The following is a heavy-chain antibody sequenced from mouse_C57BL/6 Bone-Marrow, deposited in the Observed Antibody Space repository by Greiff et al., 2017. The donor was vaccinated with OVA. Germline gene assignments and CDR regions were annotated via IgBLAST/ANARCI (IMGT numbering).Heavy chain of an antibody. CDR1: GYTFTSYS. CDR3: ASHDGYNYAMDY. D-gene: IGHD2-3*01. CDR2: IDPSDSET. V-gene: IGHV1-52*01. Sequence: QVQLQQPGAELVRPGSSVKLSCKASGYTFTSYSMHWVKQRPIQGLEWIGNIDPSDSETHYNQKFKDKATLTVDKSSSTAYMQLSSLTSEDSAVYYCASHDGYNYAMDYWGQGTSVTVSS. J-gene: IGHJ4*01.